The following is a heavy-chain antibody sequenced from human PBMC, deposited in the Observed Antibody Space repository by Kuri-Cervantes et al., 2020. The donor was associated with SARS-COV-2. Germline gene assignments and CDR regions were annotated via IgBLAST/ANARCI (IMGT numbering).Heavy chain of an antibody. Sequence: GGSLRLSCAASGFTFSSYAMHWVRQAPGKGLEWVSVISSDGINTYYADSVKGRFTISRDTSRNTLYLRMNSLRTEDTAIYYRARDRVGVHDCWGQGTLVTVSS. CDR3: ARDRVGVHDC. J-gene: IGHJ4*02. D-gene: IGHD2-21*01. V-gene: IGHV3-30-3*01. CDR2: ISSDGINT. CDR1: GFTFSSYA.